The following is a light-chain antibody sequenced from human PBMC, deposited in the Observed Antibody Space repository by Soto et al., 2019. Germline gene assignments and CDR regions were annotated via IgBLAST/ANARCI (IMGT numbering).Light chain of an antibody. V-gene: IGKV3-20*01. CDR1: QSVSIN. CDR3: QQYGDSTGWT. Sequence: EIVMTQSPATLSLSPGERATLSCRASQSVSINLAWYQQKPGQAPRLLIYDASTRATGIPDRFSGSGSGTDFTLTISRLEPEDFAVYYCQQYGDSTGWTFGQGTKVDIK. J-gene: IGKJ1*01. CDR2: DAS.